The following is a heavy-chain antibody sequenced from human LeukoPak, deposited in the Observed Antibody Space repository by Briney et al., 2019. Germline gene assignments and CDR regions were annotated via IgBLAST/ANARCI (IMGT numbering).Heavy chain of an antibody. CDR1: GFTFSTYS. J-gene: IGHJ6*02. CDR2: ISSSSSYI. Sequence: KPGGSLRLSCAASGFTFSTYSMNWVRQAPGKGLEWVSSISSSSSYIYYADSVKGRFTISRDNAKNSLYLQMNSLRADDTAVYYCARDISNPGIAVAETMGLYFYYGMDVWGQGTTVTVSS. CDR3: ARDISNPGIAVAETMGLYFYYGMDV. V-gene: IGHV3-21*01. D-gene: IGHD6-19*01.